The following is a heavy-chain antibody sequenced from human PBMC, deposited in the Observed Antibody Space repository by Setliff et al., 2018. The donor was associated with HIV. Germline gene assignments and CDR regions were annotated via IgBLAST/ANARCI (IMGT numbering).Heavy chain of an antibody. J-gene: IGHJ6*02. CDR1: GGTFSSYA. CDR2: IIPIFGTA. CDR3: AGGPRSVAATINGMDV. D-gene: IGHD2-15*01. V-gene: IGHV1-69*13. Sequence: GASVKVSCKASGGTFSSYAISWVRQAPGQGLEWMGGIIPIFGTANYAQKFQGRVTITADESTSTAYMELSSLRSEDTAVYYCAGGPRSVAATINGMDVWGQGTTVTVSS.